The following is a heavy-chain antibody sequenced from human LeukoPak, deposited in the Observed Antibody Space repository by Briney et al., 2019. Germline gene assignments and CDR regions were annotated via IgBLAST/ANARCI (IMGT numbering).Heavy chain of an antibody. Sequence: GSSVKVSCKASGGTFSSYAIIWVRQAPGQGLEWMGRIIPILGIANYAQKFQGRVTITADKSTSTAYMELSSLRSEDTAVYYCARDTALDGMDVWGQGTTVTVSS. CDR1: GGTFSSYA. D-gene: IGHD3-3*02. CDR3: ARDTALDGMDV. J-gene: IGHJ6*02. V-gene: IGHV1-69*04. CDR2: IIPILGIA.